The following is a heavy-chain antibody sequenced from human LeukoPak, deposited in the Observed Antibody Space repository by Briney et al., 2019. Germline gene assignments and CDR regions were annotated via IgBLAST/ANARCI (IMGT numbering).Heavy chain of an antibody. CDR2: IYSGGST. D-gene: IGHD2/OR15-2a*01. CDR3: AREQYYGGHGAFDI. V-gene: IGHV3-53*01. CDR1: GFTVSSNY. J-gene: IGHJ3*02. Sequence: GGSLRLSCAASGFTVSSNYMSWVRQAPGKGLEWVSVIYSGGSTYYADSVKGRFTISRDNSKNTLYLQMNSLRAEDTAVYYCAREQYYGGHGAFDIWGQGTMVTASS.